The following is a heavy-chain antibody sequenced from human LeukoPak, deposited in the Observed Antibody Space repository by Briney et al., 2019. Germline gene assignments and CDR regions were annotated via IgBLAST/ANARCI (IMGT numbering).Heavy chain of an antibody. D-gene: IGHD2-2*01. CDR2: INHSGST. CDR3: ARAPIYTRYCSSTSCSAGRYYYYYMDV. Sequence: KPSETLSLTCAVYGGSFSGYYWSWIRQPPGKGLEWIGEINHSGSTNYNPSLKSRVTISVDTSKNQFSLKLSSVAAADTAVYYCARAPIYTRYCSSTSCSAGRYYYYYMDVWGKGTTVTVSS. CDR1: GGSFSGYY. J-gene: IGHJ6*03. V-gene: IGHV4-34*01.